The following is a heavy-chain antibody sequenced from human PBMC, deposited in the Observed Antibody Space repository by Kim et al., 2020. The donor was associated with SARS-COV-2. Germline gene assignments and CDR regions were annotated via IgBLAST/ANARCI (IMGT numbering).Heavy chain of an antibody. Sequence: ASVKVSCKASGYTFTSYGMNWVRQAPGQGLQWMGWINTKTGNPMYAQAFTGRFVFSFDTSVDTAFLEITALKDGDTAVYYCGRSQDYGDYGVVGFWGQGT. D-gene: IGHD4-17*01. CDR3: GRSQDYGDYGVVGF. CDR1: GYTFTSYG. V-gene: IGHV7-4-1*02. J-gene: IGHJ4*02. CDR2: INTKTGNP.